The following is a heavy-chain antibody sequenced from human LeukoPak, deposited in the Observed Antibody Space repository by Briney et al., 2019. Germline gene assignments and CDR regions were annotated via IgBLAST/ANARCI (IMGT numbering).Heavy chain of an antibody. CDR2: INPNSGGT. CDR3: ARSQMATAYFDY. J-gene: IGHJ4*02. V-gene: IGHV1-2*02. D-gene: IGHD5-24*01. Sequence: SVKVSCKASGYTFTGYYMHWVRQAPGQGLEWMGWINPNSGGTNYAQKFQGRVTMTRDTSISTAYMELSRLRSDDTAVYYCARSQMATAYFDYWGQGTLVTVSS. CDR1: GYTFTGYY.